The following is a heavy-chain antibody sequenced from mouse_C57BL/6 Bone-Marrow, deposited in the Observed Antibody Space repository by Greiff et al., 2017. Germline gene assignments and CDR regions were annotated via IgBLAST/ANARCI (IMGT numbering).Heavy chain of an antibody. CDR1: GYTFTSYP. J-gene: IGHJ2*01. CDR2: FRPYSDDT. Sequence: VQLQESGAELVKPGASVKMSCKASGYTFTSYPIEWMKQNHGKSLEWIGNFRPYSDDTKYNEKLKGKATLTVDNSSSTVYLQLSRLTSEDSAVYYCARGGNYGGYYFDYWGQGTTLTVSS. V-gene: IGHV1-47*01. D-gene: IGHD2-1*01. CDR3: ARGGNYGGYYFDY.